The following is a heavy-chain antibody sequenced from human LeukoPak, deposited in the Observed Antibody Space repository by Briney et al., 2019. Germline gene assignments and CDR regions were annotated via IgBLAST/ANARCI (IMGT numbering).Heavy chain of an antibody. D-gene: IGHD3-3*01. CDR2: MYYSGST. CDR3: ARLSYYDFWGGYYMGFDY. CDR1: GGSISSSSYY. V-gene: IGHV4-39*01. Sequence: SETLSLTCTVSGGSISSSSYYWGWIRQPPGKGLEWIGSMYYSGSTYYNPSLKSRVTISVDTSNNQFCLKLSSVSAADTAVYYCARLSYYDFWGGYYMGFDYWGQGTLVTVSS. J-gene: IGHJ4*02.